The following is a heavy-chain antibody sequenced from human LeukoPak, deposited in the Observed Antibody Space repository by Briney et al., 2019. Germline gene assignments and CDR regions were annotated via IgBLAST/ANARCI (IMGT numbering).Heavy chain of an antibody. CDR1: GFTFTAYW. Sequence: GGSLRLSCAASGFTFTAYWMHWVRQAPGKGLEWVSAISGSGGSTYYADSVKGRFTISRDNSKNTLYLQMNSLRAEDTAVYYCAKFRGYSYGAFDYWGQGTLVTVSS. CDR2: ISGSGGST. J-gene: IGHJ4*02. CDR3: AKFRGYSYGAFDY. D-gene: IGHD5-18*01. V-gene: IGHV3-23*01.